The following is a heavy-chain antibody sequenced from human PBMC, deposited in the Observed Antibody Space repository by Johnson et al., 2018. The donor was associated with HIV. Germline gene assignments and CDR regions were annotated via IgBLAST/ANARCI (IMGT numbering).Heavy chain of an antibody. CDR1: GFTFSSYW. Sequence: VHLVESGGGLVQPGGSLRLSCAASGFTFSSYWMSWVRQAPGKGLEWVANIKQDGSEKYYVDSVKGRFTISRDNAKNSLYLQMNSLRAEDTAVYYCARDLRWSYDAFDIWGQGTMVTVSS. J-gene: IGHJ3*02. CDR2: IKQDGSEK. V-gene: IGHV3-7*01. CDR3: ARDLRWSYDAFDI. D-gene: IGHD5-24*01.